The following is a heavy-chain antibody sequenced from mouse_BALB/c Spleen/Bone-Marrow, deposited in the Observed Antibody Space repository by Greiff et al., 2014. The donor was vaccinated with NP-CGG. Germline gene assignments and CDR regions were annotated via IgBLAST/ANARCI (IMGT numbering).Heavy chain of an antibody. Sequence: EVQLVESGGGLVKPGGSLKLSCAASGFTFSSYAMSWVRQIPEKRLEWVASISRGGSAYYPDSVKGRFTISRDNARNILYLQMSSLRSEDTAMYYCARGHTYGSSYWYFDVWGAGTTVTVSS. CDR2: ISRGGSA. J-gene: IGHJ1*01. D-gene: IGHD1-1*01. CDR3: ARGHTYGSSYWYFDV. V-gene: IGHV5-6-5*01. CDR1: GFTFSSYA.